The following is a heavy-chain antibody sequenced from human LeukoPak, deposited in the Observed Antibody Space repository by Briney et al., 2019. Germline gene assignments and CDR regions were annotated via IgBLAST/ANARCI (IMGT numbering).Heavy chain of an antibody. D-gene: IGHD3-22*01. CDR1: GYTFTGSY. Sequence: ASVTVSCKASGYTFTGSYMHWVRQAPGQGLEWMGWINPNSGGTNYAQKFQGRVTMTRDTSISTAYMELSRLRSDDTAVYYCARDGDDSTGYYSYWGQGTLVTVSS. CDR2: INPNSGGT. J-gene: IGHJ4*02. CDR3: ARDGDDSTGYYSY. V-gene: IGHV1-2*02.